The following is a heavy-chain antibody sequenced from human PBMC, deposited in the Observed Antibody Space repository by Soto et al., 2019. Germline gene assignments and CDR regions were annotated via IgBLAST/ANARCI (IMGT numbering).Heavy chain of an antibody. V-gene: IGHV3-23*01. CDR3: AKARGRYCSGGSCSSYYYYMDV. J-gene: IGHJ6*03. CDR1: GFTFSSFA. Sequence: TGGSLRLSCAASGFTFSSFAMSWVRQAPGKGLEWVSAISGSGGSTYYADSVKGRFTISRDNSKNTLYLQMNSLRAEDTAVYYCAKARGRYCSGGSCSSYYYYMDVWGKGTTVAVSS. D-gene: IGHD2-15*01. CDR2: ISGSGGST.